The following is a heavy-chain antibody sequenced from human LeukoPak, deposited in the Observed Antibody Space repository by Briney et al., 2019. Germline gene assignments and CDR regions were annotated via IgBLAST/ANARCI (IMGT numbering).Heavy chain of an antibody. CDR2: ISSSSSTI. CDR3: ARDDDYYGSGSYYTPGFDY. V-gene: IGHV3-48*04. Sequence: GGSLRLSCAASGFTFSSYSMNWVRQAPGKGLEWVSYISSSSSTIYYADSVKGRFTISRDNAKNSLYLQMNSLRAEDTAVYYCARDDDYYGSGSYYTPGFDYWGQGTLVTVSS. J-gene: IGHJ4*02. D-gene: IGHD3-10*01. CDR1: GFTFSSYS.